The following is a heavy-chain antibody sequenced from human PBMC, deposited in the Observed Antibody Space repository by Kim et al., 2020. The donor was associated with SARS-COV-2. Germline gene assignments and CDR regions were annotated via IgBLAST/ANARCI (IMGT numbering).Heavy chain of an antibody. D-gene: IGHD6-13*01. CDR1: GGTISSYY. J-gene: IGHJ5*02. CDR3: AREAAAGTLTGFDP. CDR2: IYYSGST. Sequence: SETLSLTCTVSGGTISSYYWSWIRQPPGKGLEWIGYIYYSGSTNYNPSLKSRVTISVDTSKNQFSLKLSSVTAADTAVYYCAREAAAGTLTGFDPWGQGTLVTVSS. V-gene: IGHV4-59*13.